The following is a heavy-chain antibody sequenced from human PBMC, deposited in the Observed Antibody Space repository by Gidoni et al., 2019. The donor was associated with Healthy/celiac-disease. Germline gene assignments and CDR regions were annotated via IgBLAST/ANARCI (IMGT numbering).Heavy chain of an antibody. CDR3: ARTDSTVSRNWFDP. CDR1: GFSLSTSGMC. Sequence: QVTLRESGPALVKPTQTLTLTCPFSGFSLSTSGMCVSWIRQPPGKALEWLARIDWDDDKYYSTSLKTRLTISKDTSKNQVVLTMTNMDPVDTATYYCARTDSTVSRNWFDPWGQGTLVTVSS. D-gene: IGHD4-17*01. CDR2: IDWDDDK. J-gene: IGHJ5*02. V-gene: IGHV2-70*15.